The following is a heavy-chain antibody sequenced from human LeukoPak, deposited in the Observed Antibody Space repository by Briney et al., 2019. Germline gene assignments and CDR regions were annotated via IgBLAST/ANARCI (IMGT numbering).Heavy chain of an antibody. D-gene: IGHD2-15*01. CDR2: IWYDGSIQ. V-gene: IGHV3-33*01. J-gene: IGHJ4*02. CDR3: ARAGYCSGGSCYGSDY. CDR1: GLTFSSYG. Sequence: GGSLRLSCAASGLTFSSYGMHWVRQAPGKGLEWVAAIWYDGSIQYYADSVKGRFTISRDNSKNTLYLQMDSLRAEDTAVYYCARAGYCSGGSCYGSDYWGQGTLVSVSS.